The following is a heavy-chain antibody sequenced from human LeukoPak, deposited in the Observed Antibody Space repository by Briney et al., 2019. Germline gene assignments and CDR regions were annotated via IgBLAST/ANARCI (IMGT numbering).Heavy chain of an antibody. CDR1: GFTFDDYA. J-gene: IGHJ4*02. V-gene: IGHV3-30*18. CDR2: ISYDGSNK. Sequence: GGSLRLSCAASGFTFDDYAMHWVRQAPGKGLEWVAVISYDGSNKYYADSVKGRFTISRDNSKNTLYLQMNSLRVEDTAVYYCAKVRPISTKDYFDYWGQGTLVTVSS. D-gene: IGHD5-24*01. CDR3: AKVRPISTKDYFDY.